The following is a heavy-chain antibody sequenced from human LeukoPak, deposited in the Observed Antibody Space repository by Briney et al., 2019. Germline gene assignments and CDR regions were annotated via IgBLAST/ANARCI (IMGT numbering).Heavy chain of an antibody. J-gene: IGHJ4*02. Sequence: GESLKISCKGSGYSFTKKWIAWVRQMPGKGLEWMGIIYPGDSDTRYSPSFQGQVTISADKYISTTYLQWSSLKASDTAMYYCAKPRDSSGNTIDYWGQGTLVTVSS. CDR1: GYSFTKKW. D-gene: IGHD1-7*01. CDR2: IYPGDSDT. V-gene: IGHV5-51*01. CDR3: AKPRDSSGNTIDY.